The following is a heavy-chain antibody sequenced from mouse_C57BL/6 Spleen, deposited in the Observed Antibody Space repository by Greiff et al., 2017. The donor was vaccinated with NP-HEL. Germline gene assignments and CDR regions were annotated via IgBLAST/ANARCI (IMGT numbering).Heavy chain of an antibody. D-gene: IGHD1-1*01. CDR2: ISDGGSYT. CDR1: GFTFSSYA. V-gene: IGHV5-4*01. CDR3: ARDGYYGGYFDY. J-gene: IGHJ2*01. Sequence: EVQLVESGGGLVKPGGSLKLSCAASGFTFSSYAMSWVRQTPEKRLEWVATISDGGSYTYYPDNVKGRFTISRDNAKNNLYLQMSHLKSEDTAMYYCARDGYYGGYFDYWGQGTTLTVSS.